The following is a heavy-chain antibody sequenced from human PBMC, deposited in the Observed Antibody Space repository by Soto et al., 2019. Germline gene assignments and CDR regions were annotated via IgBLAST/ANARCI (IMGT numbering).Heavy chain of an antibody. CDR2: IYYSGST. V-gene: IGHV4-59*11. J-gene: IGHJ4*02. D-gene: IGHD7-27*01. CDR3: ARANWYSEY. Sequence: QVQLQESGPGLVKPSETLSLTCTVSGGSIINHYWSWIRQPPGKGLKWIGYIYYSGSTNYNPSLKSRVTISVDTSKNQFSLNLTSLTAADTAIYYCARANWYSEYWGQGTLVTVSS. CDR1: GGSIINHY.